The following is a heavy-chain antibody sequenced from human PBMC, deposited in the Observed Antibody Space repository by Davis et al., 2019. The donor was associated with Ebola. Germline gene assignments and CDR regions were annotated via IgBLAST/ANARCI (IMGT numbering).Heavy chain of an antibody. Sequence: SETLSLTCAVYGGSFSGYYWSWIRQPPGKGLEWIGYIYYSGSTNYNPSLKSRVTISVDTSKTQFSLKLSSVTAADTAVYYCARTSYYDFWSGYYAYYYGMDVWGQGTTVTVSS. CDR1: GGSFSGYY. D-gene: IGHD3-3*01. CDR2: IYYSGST. V-gene: IGHV4-59*08. J-gene: IGHJ6*02. CDR3: ARTSYYDFWSGYYAYYYGMDV.